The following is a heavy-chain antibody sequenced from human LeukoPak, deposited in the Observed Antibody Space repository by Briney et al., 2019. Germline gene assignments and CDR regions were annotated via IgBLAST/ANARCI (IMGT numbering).Heavy chain of an antibody. CDR3: ARAEDDILTGYSTLDY. Sequence: PPASVKVSCKASGGTFSSYAISWVRQAPGQGLEWMGGIIPIFGTANYAQKFQGRVTITADESTSTAYMELSSLRSEGTAVYYCARAEDDILTGYSTLDYWGQGTLVTVSS. CDR2: IIPIFGTA. CDR1: GGTFSSYA. D-gene: IGHD3-9*01. V-gene: IGHV1-69*01. J-gene: IGHJ4*02.